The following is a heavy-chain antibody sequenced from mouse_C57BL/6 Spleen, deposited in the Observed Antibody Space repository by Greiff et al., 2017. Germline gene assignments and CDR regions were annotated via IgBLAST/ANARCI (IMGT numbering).Heavy chain of an antibody. CDR2: ISSGSSTI. CDR1: GFTFSDYG. V-gene: IGHV5-17*01. Sequence: EVQLVESGGGLVKPGGSLKFSCAASGFTFSDYGMHWVRQAPEKGLEWVAYISSGSSTIYYADTVKGRYTISRDNADNTLSLQMTSLRSEDTAMFYCAGSYFYDSAYDYVDYWGQGTTLTVSS. CDR3: AGSYFYDSAYDYVDY. D-gene: IGHD1-1*01. J-gene: IGHJ2*01.